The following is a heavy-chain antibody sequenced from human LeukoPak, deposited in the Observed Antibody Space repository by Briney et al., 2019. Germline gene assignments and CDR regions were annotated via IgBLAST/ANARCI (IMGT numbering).Heavy chain of an antibody. J-gene: IGHJ3*02. CDR3: ATKHGGPYAFDI. V-gene: IGHV3-74*01. Sequence: PGGSLRLSCAASGFTFSSYWMHWVRQAPGKGLVWVSRINSDGSSTSYADSVKGRFTISRDNAKNTLYLQMNSLRAEDTAVYYCATKHGGPYAFDIWGQGTMVTVSS. D-gene: IGHD2-21*01. CDR2: INSDGSST. CDR1: GFTFSSYW.